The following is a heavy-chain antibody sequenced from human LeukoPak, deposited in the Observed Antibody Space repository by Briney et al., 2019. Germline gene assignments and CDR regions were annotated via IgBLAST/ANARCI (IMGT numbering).Heavy chain of an antibody. CDR1: GGSISSYY. CDR3: ARDLSGHYYDRYYFDY. Sequence: SETLSLTCTVSGGSISSYYWSWIRQPPGKGLEWIGYIYYSGSTNYNPSLKSRVTISVDTSKNQFSLKLSSVTAADTAVYYCARDLSGHYYDRYYFDYWGQGTLVTVSS. D-gene: IGHD3-22*01. CDR2: IYYSGST. V-gene: IGHV4-59*01. J-gene: IGHJ4*02.